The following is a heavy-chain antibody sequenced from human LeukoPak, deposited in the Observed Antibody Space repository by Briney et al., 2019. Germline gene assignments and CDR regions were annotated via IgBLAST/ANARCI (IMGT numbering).Heavy chain of an antibody. Sequence: GGSLRLSCAASGFTFSSYGMHWVRQAPGKGLEWVAFIRYDGSNKYYADSVKGRFTISRDNSKNTLYLQMNSLRAEDTALYYCVKDLRDDPYSSSWYGPDSWGQGTLVTVSS. D-gene: IGHD6-13*01. CDR3: VKDLRDDPYSSSWYGPDS. CDR1: GFTFSSYG. J-gene: IGHJ4*02. CDR2: IRYDGSNK. V-gene: IGHV3-30*02.